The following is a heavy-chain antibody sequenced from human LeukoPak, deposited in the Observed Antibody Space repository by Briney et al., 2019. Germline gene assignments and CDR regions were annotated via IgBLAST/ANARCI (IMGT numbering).Heavy chain of an antibody. Sequence: SETLSLTCTVSGGSISSGGYYWSWIRQHPGKGLEWIGYIYYSGSTYYNPSLKSRVTISVDTSKNQFSLKLSSVTAADTAVYYCARDDVDTAMVTPFGGMDVWGQGTTVTVSS. CDR3: ARDDVDTAMVTPFGGMDV. CDR2: IYYSGST. V-gene: IGHV4-31*03. CDR1: GGSISSGGYY. J-gene: IGHJ6*02. D-gene: IGHD5-18*01.